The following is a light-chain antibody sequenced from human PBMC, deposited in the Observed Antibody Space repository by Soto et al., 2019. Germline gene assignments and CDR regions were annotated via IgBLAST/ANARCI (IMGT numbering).Light chain of an antibody. CDR3: QQYNSYPWT. CDR1: QTISSW. J-gene: IGKJ1*01. V-gene: IGKV1-5*01. Sequence: DMQMTQPPSPLSGSVGYRVTITFRASQTISSWLAWYQQKPGKAPKLLIYAASTLQSGVPSRFSGSGSGTDFTLTISGLQSEDFATYYCQQYNSYPWTFGQGTKVDIK. CDR2: AAS.